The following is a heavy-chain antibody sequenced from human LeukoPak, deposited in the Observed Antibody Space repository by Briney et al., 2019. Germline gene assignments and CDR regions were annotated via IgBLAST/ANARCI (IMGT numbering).Heavy chain of an antibody. CDR2: ISAYNGNT. CDR3: ARVYYDFWSGYENYYYYMDV. V-gene: IGHV1-18*01. CDR1: GYTFTSYG. J-gene: IGHJ6*03. Sequence: ASVKVSCKASGYTFTSYGISWVRQAPGQGLEWMGWISAYNGNTNYAQKLQGRVTMTTDTSTSTAYMELRSLRSDDTAVYYCARVYYDFWSGYENYYYYMDVWGKGTTVTVSS. D-gene: IGHD3-3*01.